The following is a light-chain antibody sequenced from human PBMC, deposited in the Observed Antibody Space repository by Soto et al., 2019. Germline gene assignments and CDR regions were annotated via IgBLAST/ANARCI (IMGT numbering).Light chain of an antibody. CDR2: KAS. J-gene: IGKJ1*01. Sequence: DIQMTQSPSTLSGSVGDRVTITCRASQTISSWLAWYQQKPGKAPKLLIYKASTLKSGVPSRFSGSGFGPEFTLNISSLQPDDFATYYCQHYNSYSEAFGQGTKVDIK. CDR3: QHYNSYSEA. CDR1: QTISSW. V-gene: IGKV1-5*03.